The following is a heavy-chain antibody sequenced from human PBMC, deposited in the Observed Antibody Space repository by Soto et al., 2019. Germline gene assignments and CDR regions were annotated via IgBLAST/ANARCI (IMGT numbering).Heavy chain of an antibody. CDR3: ASGPGNDFWSGYYPFDD. V-gene: IGHV4-31*03. Sequence: SETLSLTCTVSGGSISSGGYYWSWIRQHPGKGLEWIGYIYYSGSTYYNPSLKSRVTISVDTSKNQFSLKLSSVTAADTAVYYCASGPGNDFWSGYYPFDDWGQGTLVTVSS. J-gene: IGHJ4*02. D-gene: IGHD3-3*01. CDR1: GGSISSGGYY. CDR2: IYYSGST.